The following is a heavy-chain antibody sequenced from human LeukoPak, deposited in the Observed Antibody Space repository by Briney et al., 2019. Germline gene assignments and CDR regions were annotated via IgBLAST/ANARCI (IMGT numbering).Heavy chain of an antibody. CDR2: ISSSSGTI. D-gene: IGHD5-18*01. V-gene: IGHV3-48*01. CDR3: ARALGYSYGYAVDY. J-gene: IGHJ4*02. Sequence: GGSLRLSCAASGFIFSNYNMNWVRQTPGKGLEWLSYISSSSGTIYYADSVKGRFTISGDNAKNSLYLQMNSLRAEDTAVYYCARALGYSYGYAVDYWAQGTLLTVSS. CDR1: GFIFSNYN.